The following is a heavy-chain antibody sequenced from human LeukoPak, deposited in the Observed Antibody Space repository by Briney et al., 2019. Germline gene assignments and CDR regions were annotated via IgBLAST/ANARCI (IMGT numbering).Heavy chain of an antibody. V-gene: IGHV5-10-1*01. J-gene: IGHJ4*02. CDR3: ARIGRKYYFDY. CDR2: IDPSDYYT. CDR1: GYGFTSYW. Sequence: GESLRISCKGSGYGFTSYWISWVRQMPGKGREWMGRIDPSDYYTNYSPSFQGHVTISADKSISTAYLQWSSLKASDTAMYYCARIGRKYYFDYWGQGTLVTVSS.